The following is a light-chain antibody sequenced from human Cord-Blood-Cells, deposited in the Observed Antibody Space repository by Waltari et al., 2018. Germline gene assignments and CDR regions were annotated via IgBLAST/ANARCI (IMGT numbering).Light chain of an antibody. V-gene: IGLV2-14*04. Sequence: SSDVGGYNYVSWYQQHPGKAPKLMIYDVSNRPSGVSNRFSGSKSGNTASLTISGLQAEDEADYYCSSYTSSSTPYVFGTGTKVTVL. CDR1: SSDVGGYNY. J-gene: IGLJ1*01. CDR3: SSYTSSSTPYV. CDR2: DVS.